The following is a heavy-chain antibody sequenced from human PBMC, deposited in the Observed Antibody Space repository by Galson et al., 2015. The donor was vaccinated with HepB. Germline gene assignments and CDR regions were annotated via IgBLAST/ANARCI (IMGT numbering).Heavy chain of an antibody. D-gene: IGHD3-22*01. J-gene: IGHJ3*02. CDR2: INPNSGGT. CDR3: ARGLLWAYYDSSGSSKRAFDI. Sequence: SVKVSCKASGYTFTGYYMHWVRQAPGQGLEWMGRINPNSGGTNYAQKFQGRVTMTRDTSISTAYMELSRLRSDDTAVYYCARGLLWAYYDSSGSSKRAFDIWGQGTMVTVSS. CDR1: GYTFTGYY. V-gene: IGHV1-2*06.